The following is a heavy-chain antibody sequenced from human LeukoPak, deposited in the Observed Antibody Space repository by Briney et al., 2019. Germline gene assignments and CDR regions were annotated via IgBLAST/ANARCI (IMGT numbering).Heavy chain of an antibody. CDR2: IIPIFGTV. D-gene: IGHD6-13*01. J-gene: IGHJ6*02. CDR3: VRGIAAADDYYYGMDV. Sequence: ASVKVSCKASGGTFSSYAISWVRQAPGQGLEWMGGIIPIFGTVNYAQKFQGRVTITADESTSTAYMELSRLRSDDTAVYYCVRGIAAADDYYYGMDVWGQGTTVTVSS. CDR1: GGTFSSYA. V-gene: IGHV1-69*13.